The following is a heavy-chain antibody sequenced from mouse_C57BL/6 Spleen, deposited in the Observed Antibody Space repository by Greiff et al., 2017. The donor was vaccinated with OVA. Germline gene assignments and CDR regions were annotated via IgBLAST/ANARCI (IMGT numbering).Heavy chain of an antibody. J-gene: IGHJ3*01. Sequence: VKLMESGPGLVQPSQSLSITCTVSGFSSTSYGVHWVRQSPGKGLEWLGVIWSGGSTDYNAAFISRLSISKDNSKSQVFFKMNSLQADDTAIYYCAREAYDYGLGYWGQGTLVTVSA. V-gene: IGHV2-2*01. CDR3: AREAYDYGLGY. D-gene: IGHD2-4*01. CDR1: GFSSTSYG. CDR2: IWSGGST.